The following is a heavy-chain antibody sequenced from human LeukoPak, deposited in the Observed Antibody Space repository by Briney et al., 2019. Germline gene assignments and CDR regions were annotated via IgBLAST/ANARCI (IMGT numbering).Heavy chain of an antibody. V-gene: IGHV3-33*01. CDR1: GFIFSDYG. J-gene: IGHJ4*02. CDR3: ARLESSWSFDY. D-gene: IGHD6-13*01. CDR2: IWADGSNK. Sequence: GGSLRLSCAASGFIFSDYGLHWVRQAPGKGLEWVAVIWADGSNKYYADSVKGRFTISRDNSKNTMYLQMDSLRAEDTAVYYCARLESSWSFDYWGQGTLVTVSS.